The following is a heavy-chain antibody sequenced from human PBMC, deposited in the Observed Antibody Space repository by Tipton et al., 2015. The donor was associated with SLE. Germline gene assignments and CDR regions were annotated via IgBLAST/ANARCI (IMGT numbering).Heavy chain of an antibody. Sequence: LRLSCTVSGGSISSSSYYWGWIRQPPGKGLEWIGSIYYSGSTYYNPSLKSRVTISVDTSKNQFSLKLSSVTAADTAVYYCARGPQPRWSFDLWGRGTLVTVSS. V-gene: IGHV4-39*07. CDR2: IYYSGST. CDR1: GGSISSSSYY. CDR3: ARGPQPRWSFDL. J-gene: IGHJ2*01.